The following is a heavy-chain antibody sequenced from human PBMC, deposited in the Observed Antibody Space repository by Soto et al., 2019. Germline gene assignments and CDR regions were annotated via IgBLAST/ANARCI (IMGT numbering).Heavy chain of an antibody. D-gene: IGHD6-19*01. Sequence: ASVKVSCKACGYTFTGYYMHWVRQAPGQGLEWMGWINPNSGGTNYAQKFQGWVTMTRDTSISTAYMELSRLRSDDTAVYYCARAGSGWYDHYYYYYGMDVWGQGTTVTVSS. J-gene: IGHJ6*02. CDR3: ARAGSGWYDHYYYYYGMDV. CDR2: INPNSGGT. CDR1: GYTFTGYY. V-gene: IGHV1-2*04.